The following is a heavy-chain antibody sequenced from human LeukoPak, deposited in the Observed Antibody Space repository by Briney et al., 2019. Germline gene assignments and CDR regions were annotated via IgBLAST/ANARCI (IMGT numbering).Heavy chain of an antibody. CDR2: ISGSGGST. V-gene: IGHV3-23*01. CDR3: AKGAAAGYSSSWYDDY. CDR1: GFTFSSYA. J-gene: IGHJ4*02. Sequence: GGSLRLSCAASGFTFSSYAMSWVRQAPGKGLEWVSAISGSGGSTYYADSVKGRFTISRDNSKNTLYLQMNSLRAEDTAVYYCAKGAAAGYSSSWYDDYWGQGTLVTVSS. D-gene: IGHD6-13*01.